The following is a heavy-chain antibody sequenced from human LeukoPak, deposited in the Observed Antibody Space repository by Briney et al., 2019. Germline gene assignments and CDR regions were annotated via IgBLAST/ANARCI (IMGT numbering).Heavy chain of an antibody. Sequence: GGSLRLSCAASGFTFNTYSINWVRQAPGKGLEWVSSISSSSSYIYYADSVKGRFTISRDNAKNSLYLQMNSLRAEDTAVYYCARESMDSRYFDYWGQGTLVTVSS. D-gene: IGHD2/OR15-2a*01. J-gene: IGHJ4*02. CDR2: ISSSSSYI. CDR3: ARESMDSRYFDY. CDR1: GFTFNTYS. V-gene: IGHV3-21*01.